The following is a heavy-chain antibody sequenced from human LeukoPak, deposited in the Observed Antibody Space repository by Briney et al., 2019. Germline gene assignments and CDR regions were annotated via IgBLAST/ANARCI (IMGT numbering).Heavy chain of an antibody. D-gene: IGHD5-18*01. CDR1: GDSISTYH. V-gene: IGHV4-59*01. CDR3: ARDKRHSYGRYFDP. CDR2: MLSTGNS. Sequence: SETLSLTCTVSGDSISTYHWNWIRKPPGKGLEWIGYMLSTGNSNYNPSLKNRVNIFVDMSKSHFVLNLRSVTAADTAVYYCARDKRHSYGRYFDPWGQGMLVTVSS. J-gene: IGHJ4*02.